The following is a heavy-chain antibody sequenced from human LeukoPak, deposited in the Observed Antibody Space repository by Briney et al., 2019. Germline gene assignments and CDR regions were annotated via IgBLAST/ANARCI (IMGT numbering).Heavy chain of an antibody. D-gene: IGHD1-1*01. CDR2: ISSTSSYI. CDR3: ALKYTYYMDV. CDR1: GFTLSSYR. J-gene: IGHJ6*03. V-gene: IGHV3-21*01. Sequence: GGSLRLSCSASGFTLSSYRMDWVRQAPGKGLEWVSSISSTSSYIYYADSVKGRFTISRDNAKNSLYLQMNSLRAEDTAVYYCALKYTYYMDVWGKGTTVTVSS.